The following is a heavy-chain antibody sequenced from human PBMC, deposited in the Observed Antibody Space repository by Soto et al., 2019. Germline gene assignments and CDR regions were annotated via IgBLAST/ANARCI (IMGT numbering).Heavy chain of an antibody. D-gene: IGHD5-12*01. V-gene: IGHV3-21*01. CDR1: GFPFSIYS. CDR2: ISISSSYI. Sequence: PGGSLRLSCAASGFPFSIYSMNWVRQAPGKGLEWVSSISISSSYIYQADSVKGRFNISRDNAKNSLHLQMNSLRAEDTAVYYCAREAVDIVAESYYFDYWGQGTLFTVSS. J-gene: IGHJ4*02. CDR3: AREAVDIVAESYYFDY.